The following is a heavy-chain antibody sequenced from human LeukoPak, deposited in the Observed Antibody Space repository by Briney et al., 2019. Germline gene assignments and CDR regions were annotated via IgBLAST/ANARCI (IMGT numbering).Heavy chain of an antibody. V-gene: IGHV3-53*01. J-gene: IGHJ3*02. CDR2: IYSGGST. D-gene: IGHD3-9*01. CDR1: GFTVSSNY. CDR3: ARGFAYYDILTGSSQSGAFDI. Sequence: GGSLRLSCAASGFTVSSNYMSWVRQAPGKGLGWVSVIYSGGSTYYADSVKGRFTISRDNSKNTLYLQMNSLRAEDTAVYYCARGFAYYDILTGSSQSGAFDIWGQGTMVTVSS.